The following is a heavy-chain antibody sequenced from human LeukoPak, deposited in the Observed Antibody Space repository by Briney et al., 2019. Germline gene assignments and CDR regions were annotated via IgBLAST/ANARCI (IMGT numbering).Heavy chain of an antibody. D-gene: IGHD3-10*01. CDR1: GFTFSSYG. CDR2: IRYDGSNK. V-gene: IGHV3-30*02. Sequence: GGSLRLSCAASGFTFSSYGMHWVRQAPGKGLEWVAFIRYDGSNKYYADSVKGRFTISRDNSKNTLYLQMNSLRAEDTAVYYCARDVKDYYGSGSYYNYWGQGTLVTVSS. CDR3: ARDVKDYYGSGSYYNY. J-gene: IGHJ4*02.